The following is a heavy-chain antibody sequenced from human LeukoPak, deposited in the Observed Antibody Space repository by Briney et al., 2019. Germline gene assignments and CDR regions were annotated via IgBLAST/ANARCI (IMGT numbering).Heavy chain of an antibody. D-gene: IGHD2-2*02. Sequence: KSLETLSLTCTVSGGSISSYYWSWIRQPPGKGLEWIGYIYYSGSTNYNPSLKSRVTISVDTSKNQFSLKLSSVTAADTAVYYCARDRRDIVVVPAAIPETYYYYGRDVWGQGTTVTVSS. CDR2: IYYSGST. CDR3: ARDRRDIVVVPAAIPETYYYYGRDV. J-gene: IGHJ6*02. V-gene: IGHV4-59*01. CDR1: GGSISSYY.